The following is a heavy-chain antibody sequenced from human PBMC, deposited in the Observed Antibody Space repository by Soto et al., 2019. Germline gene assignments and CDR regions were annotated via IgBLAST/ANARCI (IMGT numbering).Heavy chain of an antibody. CDR3: AKADGQQWLIPHLDN. J-gene: IGHJ4*02. CDR2: ISCCGGSA. CDR1: GFNFKKFA. D-gene: IGHD6-19*01. Sequence: EVQLLESGGGVVQPGESLRLSCVASGFNFKKFAMAWVRQAAGEGLEWVSGISCCGGSASYADSVKGRFSIARDDSKNTVSLQLNSLRVEDTAQYYCAKADGQQWLIPHLDNWGQGTLVTVS. V-gene: IGHV3-23*01.